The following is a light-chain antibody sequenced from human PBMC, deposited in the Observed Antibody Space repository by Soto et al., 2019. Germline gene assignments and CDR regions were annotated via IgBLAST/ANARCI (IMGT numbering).Light chain of an antibody. CDR3: QQYSSWPRT. Sequence: EIVLTQSPATLSVSPGGRATLSCRASQNVMYNLAWYQQKPGQAPRLLGYGASTRATDAPPRFRGSGSGTESSINISCLQSEDYAAYFRQQYSSWPRTCRQGSRVEI. J-gene: IGKJ1*01. CDR1: QNVMYN. V-gene: IGKV3-15*01. CDR2: GAS.